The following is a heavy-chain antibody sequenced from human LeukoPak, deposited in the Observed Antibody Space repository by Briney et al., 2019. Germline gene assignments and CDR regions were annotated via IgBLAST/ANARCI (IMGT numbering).Heavy chain of an antibody. V-gene: IGHV3-49*04. CDR1: GFTFGDYA. CDR2: IRSKAYGGTT. Sequence: GGSLRLSCTASGFTFGDYAMSWVRQAPGKGLEWVGFIRSKAYGGTTEYAASVKGRFTISRDDSKSIAYLRMNSLKTEDTAVYYCTRDHLVRHDFWSGYSDWGQGTLVTVSS. CDR3: TRDHLVRHDFWSGYSD. J-gene: IGHJ4*02. D-gene: IGHD3-3*01.